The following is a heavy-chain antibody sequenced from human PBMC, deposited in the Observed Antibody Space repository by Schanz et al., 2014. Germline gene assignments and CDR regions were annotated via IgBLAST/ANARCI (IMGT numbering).Heavy chain of an antibody. J-gene: IGHJ4*02. V-gene: IGHV4-39*01. CDR1: GGSISTSSRY. D-gene: IGHD3-3*01. CDR3: VRHGNYEFWHGPTPQFEN. CDR2: LYYTGKT. Sequence: QLHLQESGPGLAKPSETLSLICSVSGGSISTSSRYWGWIRQSPGKGLEWLGSLYYTGKTHYNPSLKSQFTIPLDPPKNQFSLNLTSVTAADTAVYYCVRHGNYEFWHGPTPQFENWGQGTLVTVS.